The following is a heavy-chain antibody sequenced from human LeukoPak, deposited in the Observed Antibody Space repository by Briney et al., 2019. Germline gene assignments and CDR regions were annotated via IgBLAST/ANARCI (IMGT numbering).Heavy chain of an antibody. V-gene: IGHV3-23*01. D-gene: IGHD2-15*01. CDR2: ISGSGGST. Sequence: QPGGSLRLSCAASGFTFSSYGMSWVRQAPGKGLEWVSAISGSGGSTYYADSVKGRFTISRDNAKNTLYLQMNSLRAEDTAVYYCAQDFGAEGYCSGGSCPDAFDIWGQGTMVTVSS. CDR3: AQDFGAEGYCSGGSCPDAFDI. CDR1: GFTFSSYG. J-gene: IGHJ3*02.